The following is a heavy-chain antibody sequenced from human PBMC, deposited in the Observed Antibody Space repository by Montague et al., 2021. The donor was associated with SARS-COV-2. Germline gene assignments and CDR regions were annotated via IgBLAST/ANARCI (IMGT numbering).Heavy chain of an antibody. CDR1: GFTSSSFN. D-gene: IGHD3-10*01. CDR3: ARERGDYGADGGFDF. J-gene: IGHJ4*02. V-gene: IGHV3-48*02. CDR2: ISTSSSNI. Sequence: SLRLSCAASGFTSSSFNMNWVRQAPGKGLEWVSFISTSSSNIYYADSVRGRFTISRDKAKNSLYLQMNGLRDEDTAVYYCARERGDYGADGGFDFWGQGTLVTVSS.